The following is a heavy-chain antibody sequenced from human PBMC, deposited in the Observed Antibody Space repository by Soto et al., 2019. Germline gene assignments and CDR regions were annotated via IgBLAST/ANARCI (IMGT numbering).Heavy chain of an antibody. Sequence: QLQLQESGPGLVKPSETLSLTCTVSGGSISSSSYYWGWIRQPPGKGLEWIGSIYYSGSTYYNPSLKSRVTIPADTSKNQFSLKLSSVTAADSAVYYCAKTVCGNDAFDIWGQGTMVTVSS. CDR2: IYYSGST. CDR3: AKTVCGNDAFDI. J-gene: IGHJ3*02. V-gene: IGHV4-39*01. D-gene: IGHD1-1*01. CDR1: GGSISSSSYY.